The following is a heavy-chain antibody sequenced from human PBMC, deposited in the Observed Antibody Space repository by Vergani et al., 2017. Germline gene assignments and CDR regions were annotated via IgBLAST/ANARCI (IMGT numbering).Heavy chain of an antibody. CDR1: GFPFSRYW. J-gene: IGHJ3*02. Sequence: EVQLVASGGGLVQPGGSLRLSCAASGFPFSRYWMSWVRQAPGKGLEWVGNIKQDGSEKYYVDSVKGRFTISRDNAKNSLYLQMNSLRAEDTAVYYCAKDWGYDAFDIWGQGTMVTVSS. V-gene: IGHV3-7*03. CDR2: IKQDGSEK. D-gene: IGHD3-16*01. CDR3: AKDWGYDAFDI.